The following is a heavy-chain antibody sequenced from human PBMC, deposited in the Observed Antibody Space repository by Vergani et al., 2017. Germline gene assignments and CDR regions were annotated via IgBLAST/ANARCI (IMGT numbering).Heavy chain of an antibody. J-gene: IGHJ4*02. D-gene: IGHD6-19*01. Sequence: QVQLQESGPGLVKPSQTLSLTCTVSGGSISSGSYYWSWIRQPAGKGLEWIGRIYTSGSTNYNPSLKSRVTISVDTSKNQFSLKLSSVTAADTAVYYCARAGGRIAVAEDWGQGTLVTVSS. CDR2: IYTSGST. CDR3: ARAGGRIAVAED. V-gene: IGHV4-61*02. CDR1: GGSISSGSYY.